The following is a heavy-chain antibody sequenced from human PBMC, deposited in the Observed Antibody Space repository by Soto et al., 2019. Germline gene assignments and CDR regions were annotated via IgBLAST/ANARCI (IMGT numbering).Heavy chain of an antibody. CDR3: ARGRDYGYYYGMDV. V-gene: IGHV4-34*01. CDR1: GGSFSGYY. D-gene: IGHD4-17*01. Sequence: QVQLQQWGAGLLKPSETLSLTCAVYGGSFSGYYWSWIRQPPGKGLEWIGEINHSGSTNYNLSLKSRVTISVDTSKNQFSLKLSSVTAADTAVYYCARGRDYGYYYGMDVWGQGTTVTVSS. CDR2: INHSGST. J-gene: IGHJ6*02.